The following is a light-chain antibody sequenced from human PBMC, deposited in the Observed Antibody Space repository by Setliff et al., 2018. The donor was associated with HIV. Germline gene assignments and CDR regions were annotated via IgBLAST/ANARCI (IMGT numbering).Light chain of an antibody. J-gene: IGLJ2*01. CDR1: DVGTFNL. V-gene: IGLV2-23*01. CDR3: CSYASYSTHVV. Sequence: SVLTQPASVSGSPGQSIAISCSDVGTFNLVSWYQQYPGKVPKLLLYEGIKRPSGVSNRFSGSKSGNTASLTISGLQAEDEANYYCCSYASYSTHVVFGGGTK. CDR2: EGI.